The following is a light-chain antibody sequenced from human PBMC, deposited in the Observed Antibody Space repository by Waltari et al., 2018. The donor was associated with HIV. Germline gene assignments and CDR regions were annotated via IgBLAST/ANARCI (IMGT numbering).Light chain of an antibody. CDR1: QSVSSH. CDR2: AAS. J-gene: IGKJ5*01. Sequence: EIVLTQSPASLSLSPGARATLSCRASQSVSSHLAWYQHKPGQAHRLLIYAASSRATGIPARFSGSGSGTDFTLTISSLEPGDFGVYYCQQRVNWPITFGQGTRLEIK. V-gene: IGKV3-11*01. CDR3: QQRVNWPIT.